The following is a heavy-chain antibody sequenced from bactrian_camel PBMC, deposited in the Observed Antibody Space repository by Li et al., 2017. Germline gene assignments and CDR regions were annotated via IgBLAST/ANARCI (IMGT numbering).Heavy chain of an antibody. CDR2: IDTEGST. J-gene: IGHJ4*01. Sequence: VQLVESGGGSVQAGGSLRLSCVWSPRAYGTWCMYWFRQVLGKKREGVAGIDTEGSTNYADSVKGRFTVSRDNAKDTLHLTMNDLRPEDTGRYYCASDPTYGADCYLGIETTFRYFGQGTQVTVS. CDR1: PRAYGTWC. V-gene: IGHV3S55*01. D-gene: IGHD3*01.